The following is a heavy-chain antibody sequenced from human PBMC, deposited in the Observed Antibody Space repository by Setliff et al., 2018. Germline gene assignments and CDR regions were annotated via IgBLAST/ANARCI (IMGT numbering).Heavy chain of an antibody. CDR2: INHSGST. CDR3: ARSEGRRDGYNW. J-gene: IGHJ4*02. Sequence: KPSETLSLTCAVYGGSFSGYYWSWIRQPPGKGLEWIGEINHSGSTNYNPSLKSRVTISVDTSKNQFSLKLSSVTAADTAVYYCARSEGRRDGYNWWGQGTLVTVSS. D-gene: IGHD5-12*01. V-gene: IGHV4-34*01. CDR1: GGSFSGYY.